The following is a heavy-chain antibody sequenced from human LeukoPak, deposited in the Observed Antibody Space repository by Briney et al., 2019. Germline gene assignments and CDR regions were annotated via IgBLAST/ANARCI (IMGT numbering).Heavy chain of an antibody. V-gene: IGHV1-18*04. CDR2: ISAYNGNT. D-gene: IGHD6-13*01. CDR1: GYTLTSYG. Sequence: EASVKVSCKASGYTLTSYGISWVRQAPGQGLEWMGWISAYNGNTNYAQKLQGGVTMITDTSTSTAYMELRSLRSDDTAVYYCARVRLGNSSPYYYGMDVWGKGTTVTVSS. CDR3: ARVRLGNSSPYYYGMDV. J-gene: IGHJ6*04.